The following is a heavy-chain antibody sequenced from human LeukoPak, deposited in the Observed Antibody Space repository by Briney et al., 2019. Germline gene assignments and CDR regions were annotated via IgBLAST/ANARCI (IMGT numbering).Heavy chain of an antibody. CDR3: AKLVAMSTATTGNAFDI. J-gene: IGHJ3*02. V-gene: IGHV3-23*01. D-gene: IGHD4-17*01. CDR1: RFTFSSYA. Sequence: GGSLRLSCAASRFTFSSYAMSWVRQAPGKGLEWVSAISTSGDGTYYADAVKGRFTISRDNPRKTLYLAMNNLRAEDTALYYCAKLVAMSTATTGNAFDIWGQGTVVAVSS. CDR2: ISTSGDGT.